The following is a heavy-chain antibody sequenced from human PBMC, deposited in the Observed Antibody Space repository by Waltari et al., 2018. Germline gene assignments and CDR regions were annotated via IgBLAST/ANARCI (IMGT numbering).Heavy chain of an antibody. CDR3: AREVVPAATIVVNWFDP. V-gene: IGHV7-4-1*02. D-gene: IGHD2-2*01. CDR1: GYSFTSDA. J-gene: IGHJ5*02. Sequence: QVELVQSGPELKKPGASVKVSCGASGYSFTSDALYWVRQAPGRGFELMGWINTNSGNPTYVQGFTGRFVFSLDTSVSTAFLQINSLEAEDTAVYYCAREVVPAATIVVNWFDPWGQGTLVTVSS. CDR2: INTNSGNP.